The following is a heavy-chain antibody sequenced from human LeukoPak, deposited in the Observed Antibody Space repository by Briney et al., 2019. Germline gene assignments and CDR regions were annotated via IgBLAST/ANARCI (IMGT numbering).Heavy chain of an antibody. CDR1: GGSISSYY. CDR3: ATETPYYGSGSYYPTNWFDP. Sequence: SETLSLTCTVSGGSISSYYWSWIRQPAGKGLEWIGRINTSGSTNYNPFLKSRVTISVDTSKNQFSLKLTSVTAADTAVYYCATETPYYGSGSYYPTNWFDPWGQGTLVTVSS. D-gene: IGHD3-10*01. J-gene: IGHJ5*02. CDR2: INTSGST. V-gene: IGHV4-4*07.